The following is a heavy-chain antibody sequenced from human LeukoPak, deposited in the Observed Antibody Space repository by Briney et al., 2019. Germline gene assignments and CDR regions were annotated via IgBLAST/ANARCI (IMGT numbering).Heavy chain of an antibody. J-gene: IGHJ6*03. CDR3: VRDGHRLYDYYYYYMDV. D-gene: IGHD2-2*02. CDR2: INPNSGGT. CDR1: GYTFSGYY. Sequence: ASVKVSCKASGYTFSGYYIHWVRQAPGHGLEWMGWINPNSGGTNYAQKFQGRVTLTRDTSTTTAYMELRSLRSDDTAVYYCVRDGHRLYDYYYYYMDVWGKGTTVTVSS. V-gene: IGHV1-2*02.